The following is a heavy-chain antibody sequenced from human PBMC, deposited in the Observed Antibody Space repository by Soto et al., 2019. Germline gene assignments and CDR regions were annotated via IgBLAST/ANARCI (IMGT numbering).Heavy chain of an antibody. CDR3: ARGVKGVDVAFDI. CDR1: GGSISTGGYY. Sequence: QVQLQESGPGLVKPSETLSLTCTVSGGSISTGGYYWSWTRQHPGKGLEWIGYIYYSGSTYYNPSLKSRVTISTDTSKNQFSLKLTSVTAADTAVYYCARGVKGVDVAFDIWGQGTMVTVSS. V-gene: IGHV4-31*03. J-gene: IGHJ3*02. CDR2: IYYSGST. D-gene: IGHD2-21*01.